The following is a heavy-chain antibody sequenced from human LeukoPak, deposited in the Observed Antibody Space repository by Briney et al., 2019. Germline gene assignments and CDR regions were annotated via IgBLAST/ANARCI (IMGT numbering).Heavy chain of an antibody. Sequence: GGSLRLSCAASGFTFSSYAMHWVRQAPGKGLEWVTVISYDGSNKYYADSVKGRFTISRDNSKNTLYLQMNSLRAEDTAIYYCAKDDSNLWHYFDYWGRGTLVTVSS. CDR3: AKDDSNLWHYFDY. D-gene: IGHD2-21*01. CDR1: GFTFSSYA. V-gene: IGHV3-30*04. CDR2: ISYDGSNK. J-gene: IGHJ4*02.